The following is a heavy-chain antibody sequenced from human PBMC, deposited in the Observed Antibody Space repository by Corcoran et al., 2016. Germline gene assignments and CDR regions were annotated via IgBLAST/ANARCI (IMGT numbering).Heavy chain of an antibody. D-gene: IGHD3-3*01. CDR2: INAGNGNT. V-gene: IGHV1-3*01. Sequence: QVRLVQYGAEVKKPVASVKVSCKASGYTFTSYAMHWVRQAPGPRLEWMGWINAGNGNTKYSQKFQGRVTITRDTSASTADMELSSLRSEDTAVYYCARGTIFGVYYYYGMDVWGQGTTVTVSS. CDR3: ARGTIFGVYYYYGMDV. J-gene: IGHJ6*02. CDR1: GYTFTSYA.